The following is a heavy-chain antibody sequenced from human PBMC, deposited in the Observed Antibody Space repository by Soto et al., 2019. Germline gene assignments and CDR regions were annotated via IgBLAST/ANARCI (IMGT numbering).Heavy chain of an antibody. CDR3: ASSWYEWYYADY. V-gene: IGHV3-23*01. CDR1: GFTFSTYA. Sequence: EVQLLESGGGVVQPGGSLRLSCAASGFTFSTYAMTWVRQAPGQGLEWVSAISGSGGTTYYAESVKGRFTISRDNSKNTRDLQMNSLRAEDTAVYYCASSWYEWYYADYWGQGTLVTVSS. J-gene: IGHJ4*02. D-gene: IGHD6-13*01. CDR2: ISGSGGTT.